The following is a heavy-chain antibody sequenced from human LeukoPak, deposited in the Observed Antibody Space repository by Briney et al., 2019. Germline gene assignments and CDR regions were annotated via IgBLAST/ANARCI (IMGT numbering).Heavy chain of an antibody. CDR1: GYSISSDYY. Sequence: SSETLSLTCAVSGYSISSDYYWSWIRQPPGKGLEWIGYIYYSGSTYYNPSLKSRVTISVDTSKNQFSLKLSSVTAADTAVYYCARVPAAIYYYYYMDVWGKGTTVTVSS. V-gene: IGHV4-30-4*08. CDR3: ARVPAAIYYYYYMDV. J-gene: IGHJ6*03. CDR2: IYYSGST. D-gene: IGHD2-2*01.